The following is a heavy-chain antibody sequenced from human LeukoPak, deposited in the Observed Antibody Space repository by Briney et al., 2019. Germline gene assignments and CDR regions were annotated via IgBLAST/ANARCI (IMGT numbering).Heavy chain of an antibody. Sequence: ASVKVSCKASGYTFTSYDINWVRQATGQGLEWMGWMNPNSGNTGYAQKFQGRVTMTRNTSISTAYMELSSLRSEDTAVYYCARRVVCTSCYTASCYYYYIDVWGKGTTVTVSS. CDR3: ARRVVCTSCYTASCYYYYIDV. J-gene: IGHJ6*03. D-gene: IGHD2-2*02. CDR2: MNPNSGNT. CDR1: GYTFTSYD. V-gene: IGHV1-8*01.